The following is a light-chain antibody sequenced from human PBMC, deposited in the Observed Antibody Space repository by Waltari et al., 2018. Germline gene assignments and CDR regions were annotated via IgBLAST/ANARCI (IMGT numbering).Light chain of an antibody. CDR2: GDN. J-gene: IGLJ3*02. Sequence: QSVLTQPPSASGTPGQRVTIPCSGSLSNIESNTLNCYRQLPGTAPKLLIYGDNQRPSGVPDRFSGSKSGTSASLAISGLQSADEADYYCAGWDDSLNGPVFGGGTKLTVL. CDR3: AGWDDSLNGPV. V-gene: IGLV1-44*01. CDR1: LSNIESNT.